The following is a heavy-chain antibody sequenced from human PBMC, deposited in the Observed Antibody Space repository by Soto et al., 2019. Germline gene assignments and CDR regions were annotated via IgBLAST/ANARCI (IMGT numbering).Heavy chain of an antibody. CDR1: GGSINTYY. CDR3: ARMGPRFQPHYFDY. V-gene: IGHV4-59*01. Sequence: QVQLQESGPGLLKPSETLSLTCTVSGGSINTYYWSWIRQPPGKGLEWIGYIYHTGSTNYSPSLKSRVTISVDTSKNQFSLKLSSVTAADTALYYCARMGPRFQPHYFDYWGQGTLVTVSS. J-gene: IGHJ4*02. D-gene: IGHD3-10*01. CDR2: IYHTGST.